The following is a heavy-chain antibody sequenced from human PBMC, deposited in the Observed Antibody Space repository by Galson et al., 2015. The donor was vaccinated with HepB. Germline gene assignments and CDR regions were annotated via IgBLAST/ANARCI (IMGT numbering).Heavy chain of an antibody. CDR2: IWYDGSNK. V-gene: IGHV3-33*01. Sequence: SLRLSCAASGFTFSSYGMHWVRQAPGKGLEWVAVIWYDGSNKYYADSVKGRFTISRDNSKNTLYLQMNSLRAEDTAVYYCAREATLTGRYYFDYWGQGTLVTVSS. CDR3: AREATLTGRYYFDY. CDR1: GFTFSSYG. J-gene: IGHJ4*02.